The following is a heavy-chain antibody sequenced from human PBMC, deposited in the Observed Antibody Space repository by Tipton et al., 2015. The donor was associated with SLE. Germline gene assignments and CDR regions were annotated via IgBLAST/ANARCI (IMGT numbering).Heavy chain of an antibody. CDR1: GDSVSSTNYY. Sequence: TLSLTCTVSGDSVSSTNYYWAWIRQPPGKGLEWVGTIFNTGTTYYNSSLKSRVAISADTSKNQFSLTLMSVTGADTAAYFCARARSDDTCWTDYFYFFYYTDVWGKGTTVTVSS. CDR2: IFNTGTT. CDR3: ARARSDDTCWTDYFYFFYYTDV. J-gene: IGHJ6*03. V-gene: IGHV4-39*07. D-gene: IGHD3/OR15-3a*01.